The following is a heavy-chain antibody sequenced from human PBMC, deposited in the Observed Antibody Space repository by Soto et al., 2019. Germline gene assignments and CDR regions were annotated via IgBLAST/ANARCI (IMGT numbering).Heavy chain of an antibody. Sequence: EVQLVESGGGLVQPGGSLRLSCAASGFTFDDYVMHWVRQAPGKGLEWVSGISWKSGTIAYADSVQGRFTISRDNAKTSLYLQMSSLRTEDTAFYYCAKDMSARSDSWLNWFDPWGQGTLVTVSS. CDR1: GFTFDDYV. J-gene: IGHJ5*02. V-gene: IGHV3-9*01. D-gene: IGHD2-2*01. CDR3: AKDMSARSDSWLNWFDP. CDR2: ISWKSGTI.